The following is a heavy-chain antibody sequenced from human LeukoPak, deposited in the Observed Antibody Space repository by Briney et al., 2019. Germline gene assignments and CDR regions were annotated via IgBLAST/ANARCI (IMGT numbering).Heavy chain of an antibody. V-gene: IGHV4-4*02. J-gene: IGHJ3*02. Sequence: SETLSLTCVVSGGSIANKWCNWLRQPPGKGLEWIGEIHYNGDTNYISPLKSRVIMSVDRSKNQFSLNLISVTAADTAVYYCASYYHTRGWTFDIWGQGTMVTVSS. D-gene: IGHD3-22*01. CDR2: IHYNGDT. CDR3: ASYYHTRGWTFDI. CDR1: GGSIANKW.